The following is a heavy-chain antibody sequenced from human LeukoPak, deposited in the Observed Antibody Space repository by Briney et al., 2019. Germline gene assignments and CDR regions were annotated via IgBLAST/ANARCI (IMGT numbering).Heavy chain of an antibody. V-gene: IGHV4-4*07. CDR1: AGSSTSYY. J-gene: IGHJ6*02. D-gene: IGHD2-2*01. CDR3: VRGLPVTYQIYYALDG. Sequence: PSETLSLTCTVSAGSSTSYYWCWIRHPAGGGREFIGRIFDNGNTNYNPSLRSRVTMSVDTSRAQLALTLSSVTAADTAVYYCVRGLPVTYQIYYALDGWGQATTVSVSS. CDR2: IFDNGNT.